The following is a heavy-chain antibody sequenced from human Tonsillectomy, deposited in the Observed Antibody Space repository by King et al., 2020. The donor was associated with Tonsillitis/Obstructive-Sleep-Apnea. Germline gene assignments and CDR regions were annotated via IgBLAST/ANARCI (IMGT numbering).Heavy chain of an antibody. Sequence: QLVQSGAEVKKPGASVKVSCKASGYTFTSYGISWVRQAPGQGLEWMGWISAYNDNTNYAQKLQGRVTMTTDTSTSTAYMELRSLRSDDTAVYYCARVHSYCSSTSCLDYWGQGTLVTVSS. V-gene: IGHV1-18*01. J-gene: IGHJ4*02. CDR2: ISAYNDNT. D-gene: IGHD2-2*01. CDR1: GYTFTSYG. CDR3: ARVHSYCSSTSCLDY.